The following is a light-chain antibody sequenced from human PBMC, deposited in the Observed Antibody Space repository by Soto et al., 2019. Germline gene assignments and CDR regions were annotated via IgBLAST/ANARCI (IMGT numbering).Light chain of an antibody. Sequence: DIVLTQSPGTLSLSPGERATLSCRASQSVSSSHLAWYQQKPGQAPRLFIYGASSRATGIPDRFSGSGSGTDFTLAISRLEPEDFAVYYCQQYDGSFTFGPGTKVDIK. CDR1: QSVSSSH. J-gene: IGKJ3*01. V-gene: IGKV3-20*01. CDR2: GAS. CDR3: QQYDGSFT.